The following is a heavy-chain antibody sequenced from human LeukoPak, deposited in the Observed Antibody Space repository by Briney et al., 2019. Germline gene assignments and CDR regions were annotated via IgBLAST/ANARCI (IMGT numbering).Heavy chain of an antibody. J-gene: IGHJ4*02. D-gene: IGHD1-26*01. Sequence: GGSLRLSCAASRFIFGSSAMSWLRQAPGKGLQWVSTITGRGDNTYYADSLKGRFSISRDNSKDTLYLLMNSLSADDTATYYCAKDHVGTITLRYFDSWGQGTLVTISS. CDR3: AKDHVGTITLRYFDS. CDR2: ITGRGDNT. V-gene: IGHV3-23*01. CDR1: RFIFGSSA.